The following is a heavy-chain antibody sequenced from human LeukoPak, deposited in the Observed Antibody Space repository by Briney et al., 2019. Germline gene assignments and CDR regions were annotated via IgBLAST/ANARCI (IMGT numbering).Heavy chain of an antibody. CDR1: GVSISSYY. CDR2: IQTSGST. CDR3: ARERNGVDV. J-gene: IGHJ6*02. V-gene: IGHV4-4*07. Sequence: SETLSLTCTVSGVSISSYYWSWIRQPAGKGLEWIGRIQTSGSTRYNPSLKSRITMSVDTSQKQISLKLTSVTAADTAVYHCARERNGVDVWGQGTTVTVSS.